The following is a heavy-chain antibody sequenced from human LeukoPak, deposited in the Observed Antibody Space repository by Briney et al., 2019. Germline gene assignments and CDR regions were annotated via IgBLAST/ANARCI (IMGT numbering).Heavy chain of an antibody. Sequence: GGSLRLSCSAPGFTFSSYGMNWVRQAPGKGLEWVANINQGGSEKYYVDSVKGRFTISRDNAKNSLYLEMNSLRAEDTAVYYCLRENHDSGWSFDYWGQGTLVTVSS. CDR2: INQGGSEK. J-gene: IGHJ4*02. D-gene: IGHD3-22*01. V-gene: IGHV3-7*01. CDR3: LRENHDSGWSFDY. CDR1: GFTFSSYG.